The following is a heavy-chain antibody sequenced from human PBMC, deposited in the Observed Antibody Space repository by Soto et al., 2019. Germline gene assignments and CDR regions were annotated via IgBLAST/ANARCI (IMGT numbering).Heavy chain of an antibody. CDR2: ISSRSIYI. CDR1: GFTFNTYT. J-gene: IGHJ6*02. Sequence: EVQLVESGGGLVKPGGSLRLSCAASGFTFNTYTMNWVRQAPGKGLEWVSSISSRSIYIYYADSVTGRFTISRDDSRNSLYLQINSLRAEDTAVYYCAREEVSRPNTYHGLDVWGQGTTVNVSS. CDR3: AREEVSRPNTYHGLDV. V-gene: IGHV3-21*01.